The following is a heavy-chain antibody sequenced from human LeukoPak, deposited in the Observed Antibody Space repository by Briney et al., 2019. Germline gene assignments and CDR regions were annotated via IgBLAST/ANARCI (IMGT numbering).Heavy chain of an antibody. V-gene: IGHV4-31*03. CDR3: ARSGMVRGVAHPWFDP. Sequence: SETLSLTCTVSGGSISSGHYYWSWIRQHPGKGLEWIGYIYYSGNTYYNPSLKSRVSISVDTSKNQFSLKLTSVTAADTAVYYCARSGMVRGVAHPWFDPWGQGTLVTVSS. CDR1: GGSISSGHYY. J-gene: IGHJ5*02. D-gene: IGHD3-10*01. CDR2: IYYSGNT.